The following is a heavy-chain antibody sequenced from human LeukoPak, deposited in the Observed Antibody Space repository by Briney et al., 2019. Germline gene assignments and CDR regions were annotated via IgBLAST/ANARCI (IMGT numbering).Heavy chain of an antibody. D-gene: IGHD3-10*01. CDR3: ASSTGVTWGYFDY. CDR1: GYTFASYY. CDR2: INPSGGST. J-gene: IGHJ4*02. V-gene: IGHV1-46*01. Sequence: GASVKVSCKASGYTFASYYMHWVRQAPGQGLEWMGIINPSGGSTSYAQKFQGRVTMTRDTSTSTVYMELSSLRSEDTAVYYCASSTGVTWGYFDYWGQGTLVTVSS.